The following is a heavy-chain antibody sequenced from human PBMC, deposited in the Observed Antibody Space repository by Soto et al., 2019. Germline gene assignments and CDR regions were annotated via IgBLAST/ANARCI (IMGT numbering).Heavy chain of an antibody. CDR1: GFSRSSNGVG. V-gene: IGHV2-5*02. J-gene: IGHJ5*01. Sequence: QITLKESGPTLVKPTQTLTLTCSFSGFSRSSNGVGVGWIRQPPGKALEFLALVYWDDDTRYRPSLTRRLTISHDTSQNPVLPTSPTTRPLCTATDSWANNFRGMGSYNVDGFDSWGQGIRVIVSS. CDR2: VYWDDDT. D-gene: IGHD3-10*01. CDR3: ANNFRGMGSYNVDGFDS.